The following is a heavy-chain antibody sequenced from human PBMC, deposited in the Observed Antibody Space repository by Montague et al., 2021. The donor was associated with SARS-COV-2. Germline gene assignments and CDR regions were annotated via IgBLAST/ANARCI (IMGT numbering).Heavy chain of an antibody. CDR3: AKSQTNTAMDLFDY. J-gene: IGHJ4*02. V-gene: IGHV3-23*01. CDR2: ISGSGGST. Sequence: SLRLSCAASGFTFNYYAMSWVRQAPGKGLEWVSAISGSGGSTYYADSVKGRFTISRDNSKNTLYLQMNTLRVEDTAVYYCAKSQTNTAMDLFDYWGQGTLVTVSS. D-gene: IGHD5-18*01. CDR1: GFTFNYYA.